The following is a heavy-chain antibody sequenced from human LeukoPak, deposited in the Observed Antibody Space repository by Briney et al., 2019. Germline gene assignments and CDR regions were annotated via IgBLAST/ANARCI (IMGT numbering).Heavy chain of an antibody. J-gene: IGHJ4*02. CDR1: GGSISSSSYY. Sequence: PETLSLTCTVSGGSISSSSYYWGWIRQPPGKGLEWIGSIYYSGSTYYNPSLKSRVTISVDTSKNQFSLKLSSVTAADTAVYYCARQGGYDPTYDYWGQGTLVTVSS. CDR2: IYYSGST. CDR3: ARQGGYDPTYDY. V-gene: IGHV4-39*01. D-gene: IGHD5-12*01.